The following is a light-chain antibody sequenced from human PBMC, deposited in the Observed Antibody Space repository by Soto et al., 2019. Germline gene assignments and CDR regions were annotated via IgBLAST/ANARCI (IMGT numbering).Light chain of an antibody. Sequence: EIVLTQSPGTLSLSPGERATLSCRASESVTSSYLAWYQHKPGQAPRLLIYGASSRATGIPDRFSGSGSGTDFPHTISRLEPDDFAVYYCKQYGRSPRTVGQGTKVAIK. CDR1: ESVTSSY. J-gene: IGKJ1*01. CDR3: KQYGRSPRT. CDR2: GAS. V-gene: IGKV3-20*01.